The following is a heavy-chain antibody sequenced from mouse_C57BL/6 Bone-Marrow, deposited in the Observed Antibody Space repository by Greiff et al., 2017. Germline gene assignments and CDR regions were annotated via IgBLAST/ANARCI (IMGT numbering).Heavy chain of an antibody. D-gene: IGHD6-1*01. Sequence: LVESGAELVKPGASVKISCKASGYAFSSYWMNWVKQRPGKGLEWIGQIYPGDGDTNYNGKFKGKATLTADKSSSTAYMQLSSLPSEDSAVYFCARRGQLLFAYWGQGTLVTVSA. J-gene: IGHJ3*01. CDR1: GYAFSSYW. CDR3: ARRGQLLFAY. V-gene: IGHV1-80*01. CDR2: IYPGDGDT.